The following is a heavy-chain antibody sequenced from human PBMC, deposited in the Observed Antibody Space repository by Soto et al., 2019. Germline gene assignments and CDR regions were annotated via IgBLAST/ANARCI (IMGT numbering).Heavy chain of an antibody. D-gene: IGHD3-22*01. Sequence: GGSLRLSCVASGFTFNIYHMNWVRQAPGKGLEWLSSIGGSGSHIYYADSLKGRFTISRDNAKNSLFLQMSNLRAEDTAVYYCATRCITTPCLNDYWGQGSLVTVSS. CDR2: IGGSGSHI. J-gene: IGHJ4*02. CDR1: GFTFNIYH. V-gene: IGHV3-21*01. CDR3: ATRCITTPCLNDY.